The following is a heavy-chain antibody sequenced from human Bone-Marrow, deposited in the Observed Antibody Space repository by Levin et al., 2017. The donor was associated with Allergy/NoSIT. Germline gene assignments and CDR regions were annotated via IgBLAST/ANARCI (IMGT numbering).Heavy chain of an antibody. V-gene: IGHV3-30*03. CDR3: ARDQVRHGRGWYRMAS. D-gene: IGHD6-19*01. CDR1: GFTFSNYG. J-gene: IGHJ5*02. Sequence: GGSLRLSCEASGFTFSNYGMHWVRQAPGGGREGVAVVSYDGTSVYYTDSVKGRFTISRDNSKNTVSLQMNRLKLEDTAIYYCARDQVRHGRGWYRMASWGQGTLVTVA. CDR2: VSYDGTSV.